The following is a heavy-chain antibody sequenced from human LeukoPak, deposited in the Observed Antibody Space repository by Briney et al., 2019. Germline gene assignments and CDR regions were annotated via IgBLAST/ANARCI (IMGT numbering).Heavy chain of an antibody. CDR3: ARAGQWLDYYGMDV. Sequence: SETLSLTCAVYGGSFSGYYWSWIRQPPGKGLEWIGEINHSGSTNYNPSLKSRVTISVDTSKNQFYLKLSSVTAADTAVYYCARAGQWLDYYGMDVWGQGTTVTVSS. V-gene: IGHV4-34*01. D-gene: IGHD6-19*01. J-gene: IGHJ6*02. CDR2: INHSGST. CDR1: GGSFSGYY.